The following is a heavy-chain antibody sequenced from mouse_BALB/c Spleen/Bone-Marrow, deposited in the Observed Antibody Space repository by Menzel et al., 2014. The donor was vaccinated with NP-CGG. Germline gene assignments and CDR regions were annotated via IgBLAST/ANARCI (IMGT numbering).Heavy chain of an antibody. CDR2: IDPYNGGT. CDR1: GYAFTSYS. V-gene: IGHV1S135*01. CDR3: ARENYGSSPAY. J-gene: IGHJ3*01. D-gene: IGHD1-1*01. Sequence: LQQSGASVKVSCKASGYAFTSYSMYWVKQSHGKSLEWIGYIDPYNGGTSYNQKFKGKATLTVDKSSSTAYMHLNSLTSEDSAVYYCARENYGSSPAYWGQGTLVTVSA.